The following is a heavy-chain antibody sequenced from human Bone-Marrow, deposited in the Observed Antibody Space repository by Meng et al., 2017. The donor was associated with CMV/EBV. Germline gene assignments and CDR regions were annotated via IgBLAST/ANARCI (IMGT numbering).Heavy chain of an antibody. CDR3: ARSSSNYYGSGSYYFDY. Sequence: SGPTLVKPTQTLTLTCTFSGFSLSTSGMCVSWVRQPPGKALEWLALIDWDDDKYYSTSLKTRLTISKDTSKTQVVLTMTNMDPVDTATYYCARSSSNYYGSGSYYFDYWGQGTLVTVSS. CDR2: IDWDDDK. D-gene: IGHD3-10*01. V-gene: IGHV2-70*20. CDR1: GFSLSTSGMC. J-gene: IGHJ4*02.